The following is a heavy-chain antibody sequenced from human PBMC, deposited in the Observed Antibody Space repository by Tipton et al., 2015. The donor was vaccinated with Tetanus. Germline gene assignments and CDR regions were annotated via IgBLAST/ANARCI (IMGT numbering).Heavy chain of an antibody. CDR3: ARVPRYSSGWTIFDY. V-gene: IGHV4-59*01. Sequence: TLSLTCTVSGGSISSYYWSWIRQPPGKGLEWIGYIYYSGSTNYNPSLKSRVTISVDTSKNQFSLKLSSVTAADTAVYYCARVPRYSSGWTIFDYWGQGTLVTASS. D-gene: IGHD6-19*01. CDR1: GGSISSYY. CDR2: IYYSGST. J-gene: IGHJ4*02.